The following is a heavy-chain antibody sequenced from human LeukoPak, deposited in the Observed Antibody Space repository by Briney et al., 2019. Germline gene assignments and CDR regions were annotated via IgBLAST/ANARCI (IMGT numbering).Heavy chain of an antibody. CDR3: ARDHAGYYDFWSGYYSTPYFDY. J-gene: IGHJ4*02. D-gene: IGHD3-3*01. CDR1: GGSISSYY. CDR2: IYYSGST. Sequence: SETLSLTCTVSGGSISSYYWSWIRQPPGKGLEWIGYIYYSGSTNYNSSLKSRVTISVDTSKNQFSLKLSSVTAADTAVYYCARDHAGYYDFWSGYYSTPYFDYWGQGTLVTVSS. V-gene: IGHV4-59*12.